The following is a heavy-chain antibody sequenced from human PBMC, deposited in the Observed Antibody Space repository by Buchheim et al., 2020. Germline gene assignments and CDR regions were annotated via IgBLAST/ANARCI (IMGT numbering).Heavy chain of an antibody. CDR2: IWYDGSNK. V-gene: IGHV3-33*01. CDR1: GFTFSSYG. J-gene: IGHJ6*02. CDR3: AREGGYDYGDYYYYYGMDV. Sequence: QVQLVESGGGVVQPGRSLRLSCAASGFTFSSYGMHWVRQAPGKGLEWVAVIWYDGSNKYYADSVKGRFTISRDNSKNKLYLQMNSLRAEDTAVYYCAREGGYDYGDYYYYYGMDVWGQGTT. D-gene: IGHD4-17*01.